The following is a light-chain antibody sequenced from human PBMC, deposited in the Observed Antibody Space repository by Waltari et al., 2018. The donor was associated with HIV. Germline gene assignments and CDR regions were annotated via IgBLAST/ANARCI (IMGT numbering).Light chain of an antibody. V-gene: IGKV3-15*01. J-gene: IGKJ1*01. Sequence: EIVVPPSPGTLSVSPAERANLSCRASQRVCLNLSWYQQKPGQDPRLFIYDASTRATGIPASFSGSGSETEFSLTISSLQSEDFAVYYCQQYNNWPPTWTFGQGTKVEIK. CDR1: QRVCLN. CDR2: DAS. CDR3: QQYNNWPPTWT.